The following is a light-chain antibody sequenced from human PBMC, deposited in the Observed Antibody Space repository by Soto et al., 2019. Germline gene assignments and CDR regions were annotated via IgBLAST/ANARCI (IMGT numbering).Light chain of an antibody. CDR1: QSVCSN. CDR3: QQSLSMPLT. Sequence: EFVMTQSPATLSVSPGERATVSCRASQSVCSNVAWYQQKPGQAPRLLIYGASTRANGIPARFSGTGSGTEFTLTISSLQSEDFATYYCQQSLSMPLTFGHGTRLEIK. CDR2: GAS. V-gene: IGKV3-15*01. J-gene: IGKJ5*01.